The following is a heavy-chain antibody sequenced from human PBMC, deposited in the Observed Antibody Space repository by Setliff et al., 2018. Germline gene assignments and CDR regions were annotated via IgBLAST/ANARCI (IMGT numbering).Heavy chain of an antibody. CDR2: INHRGST. D-gene: IGHD6-6*01. CDR1: GGSFSGYY. V-gene: IGHV4-34*01. Sequence: PSETLSLTCAASGGSFSGYYWSWIRQSPEKGLEWIGEINHRGSTNYNPSLKSRVTISIDTSRDQFSLKLISMIAADTAVYYCARGRNIAARLLDSWGQGTLVTVSS. J-gene: IGHJ4*02. CDR3: ARGRNIAARLLDS.